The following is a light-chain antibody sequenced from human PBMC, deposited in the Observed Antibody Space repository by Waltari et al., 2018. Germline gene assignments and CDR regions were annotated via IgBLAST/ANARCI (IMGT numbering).Light chain of an antibody. Sequence: QSALTQPASVSGSPGQSITISCTGTSSDVGGYNYVSWYQQHPGKAPKLMIYDVSKRPSGVSNRFSGSKSGNTASLTISGLQAEDEADYYCCSYAGSSRVFGTGTKVTVL. V-gene: IGLV2-23*02. CDR2: DVS. CDR3: CSYAGSSRV. J-gene: IGLJ1*01. CDR1: SSDVGGYNY.